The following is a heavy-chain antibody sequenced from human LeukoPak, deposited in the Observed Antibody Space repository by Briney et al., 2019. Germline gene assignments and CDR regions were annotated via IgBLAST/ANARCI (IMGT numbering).Heavy chain of an antibody. CDR2: ISGSGGST. J-gene: IGHJ4*02. CDR3: AKDDYGSGSYLDY. V-gene: IGHV3-23*01. CDR1: GFTFSTYA. D-gene: IGHD3-10*01. Sequence: GGSLRLSCAASGFTFSTYAISWVRQAPGKGLEWVSAISGSGGSTYYADSVKGRFTISRDNSKNTLYLQMNSLRAKDTAVYYCAKDDYGSGSYLDYWGQGTLVTVSS.